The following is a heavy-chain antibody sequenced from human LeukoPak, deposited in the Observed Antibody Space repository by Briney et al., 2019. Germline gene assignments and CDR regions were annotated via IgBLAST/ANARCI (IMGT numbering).Heavy chain of an antibody. Sequence: ASVKVSCKASGGTFISYAISWVRQAPGQGLEWMGGIIPIFGTANYAQKFQGRVTITADESTSTAYMELSSLRSEDTAVYYCASSSSGWLHTVDYWGQGTLVTVSS. D-gene: IGHD6-19*01. CDR1: GGTFISYA. J-gene: IGHJ4*02. CDR3: ASSSSGWLHTVDY. CDR2: IIPIFGTA. V-gene: IGHV1-69*13.